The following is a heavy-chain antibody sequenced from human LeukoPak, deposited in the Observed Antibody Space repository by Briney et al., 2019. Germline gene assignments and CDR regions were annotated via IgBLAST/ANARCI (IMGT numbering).Heavy chain of an antibody. D-gene: IGHD3-10*01. CDR2: ISSSGSTI. CDR1: GFTFSDYY. CDR3: ARDGFITMVRGVMDY. Sequence: GGSPRLSCAASGFTFSDYYMSWIRQAPGKGLEWVSYISSSGSTIYYADSVKGRFTISRDNAKNSLYLQMNSLRAEDTAVYYCARDGFITMVRGVMDYWGQGTLVTVSS. V-gene: IGHV3-11*04. J-gene: IGHJ4*02.